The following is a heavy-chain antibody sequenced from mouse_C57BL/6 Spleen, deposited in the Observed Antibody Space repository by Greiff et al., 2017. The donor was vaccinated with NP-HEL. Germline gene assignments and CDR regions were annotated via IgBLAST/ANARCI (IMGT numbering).Heavy chain of an antibody. D-gene: IGHD2-1*01. CDR1: GYTFTDYE. CDR2: IDPETGGT. V-gene: IGHV1-15*01. CDR3: TRNYGNYGGGFDY. J-gene: IGHJ2*01. Sequence: QVQLQQSGAELVRPGASVTLSCKASGYTFTDYEMHWVKQTPVHGLEWIGAIDPETGGTAYNQKFKGKAILTADKSSSTAYMELRSLTSEDSAVYYCTRNYGNYGGGFDYWGQGTTLTVSS.